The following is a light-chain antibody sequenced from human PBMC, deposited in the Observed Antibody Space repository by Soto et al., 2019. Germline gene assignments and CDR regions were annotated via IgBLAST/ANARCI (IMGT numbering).Light chain of an antibody. CDR3: SSYAGSPVV. V-gene: IGLV2-8*01. CDR1: SSDVGSYNL. CDR2: GVS. Sequence: QSALTQPPSASGSPGQSVTISCTGTSSDVGSYNLVSWHQQHPGKAPKVMIYGVSQRPSGVPDRFSGSKSGNTASLTVSGLQAEDEADYYCSSYAGSPVVFGAGTKLTVL. J-gene: IGLJ2*01.